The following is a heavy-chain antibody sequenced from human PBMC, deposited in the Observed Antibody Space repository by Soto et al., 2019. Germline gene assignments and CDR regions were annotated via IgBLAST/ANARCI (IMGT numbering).Heavy chain of an antibody. J-gene: IGHJ4*02. CDR2: INSGGST. V-gene: IGHV3-66*01. Sequence: EVQLVESGGGLVQPGGSLRLSCAASGFTVSSNYMTWVRQAPGKGLEWVSVINSGGSTYYADSVKGRITISRDNSKNTLYLQMNSLRAEDTAVYYCARERGMGVPFDYWGQGTLVTVSS. CDR3: ARERGMGVPFDY. D-gene: IGHD1-26*01. CDR1: GFTVSSNY.